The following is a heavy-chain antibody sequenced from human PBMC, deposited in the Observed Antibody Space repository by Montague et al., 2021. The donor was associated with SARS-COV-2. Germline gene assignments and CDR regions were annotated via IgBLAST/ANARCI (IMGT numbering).Heavy chain of an antibody. D-gene: IGHD3-3*01. CDR3: ARAPATIFGVVKQIDY. J-gene: IGHJ4*02. Sequence: TLSLTCTVSGGSISSGGYHWSWIRQHPGKGLEWIGYIYYSGSTYYNPSLKGRVTISVDTSKNQFSLKLSSVTAADTAVYYCARAPATIFGVVKQIDYWGQGTLVTVSS. CDR1: GGSISSGGYH. CDR2: IYYSGST. V-gene: IGHV4-31*03.